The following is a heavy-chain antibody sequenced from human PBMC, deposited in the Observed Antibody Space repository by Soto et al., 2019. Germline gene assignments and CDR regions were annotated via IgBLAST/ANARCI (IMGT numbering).Heavy chain of an antibody. V-gene: IGHV2-5*02. CDR2: IQWDDTE. CDR1: GFSLTTSGMG. Sequence: QITLKESGPTLVQPTQTLTLTCTFSGFSLTTSGMGVAWIRQPPGKALEFLALIQWDDTERYTSSLMGRLTIRKDTSKNQVVLTMSNVDPVDTATYFCAHLLWFGDGALDVWGQGTRVTVSS. CDR3: AHLLWFGDGALDV. J-gene: IGHJ3*01. D-gene: IGHD3-10*01.